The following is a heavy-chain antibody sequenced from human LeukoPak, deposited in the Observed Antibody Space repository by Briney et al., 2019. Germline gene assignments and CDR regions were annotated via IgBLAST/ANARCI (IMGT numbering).Heavy chain of an antibody. V-gene: IGHV3-7*04. D-gene: IGHD3-22*01. Sequence: PGRSLRLSCAASGFSFTTYWMNWVRQTPGTGLEWVANISQDGSEKYCADSVKGRFTISRDNAKNSLYLQMNSLRAEDTAVYYCARTFHDSSGHINDYAFDIWGQGTMVTVSS. CDR1: GFSFTTYW. CDR2: ISQDGSEK. CDR3: ARTFHDSSGHINDYAFDI. J-gene: IGHJ3*02.